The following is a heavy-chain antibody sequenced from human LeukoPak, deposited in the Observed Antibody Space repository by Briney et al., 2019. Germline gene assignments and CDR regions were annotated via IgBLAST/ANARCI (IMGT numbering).Heavy chain of an antibody. J-gene: IGHJ4*02. D-gene: IGHD6-19*01. V-gene: IGHV3-23*01. CDR2: ISGSGGSP. CDR1: GFTFSSYA. Sequence: GGSLRLSCAASGFTFSSYAMSWVRQDPGKGLEWVSAISGSGGSPYYAASVNDRFTISRDNSKNTVYLQMNSLRGEDTAVYYCVKMASVWHRGSLDFEYWGQGTLVTVSS. CDR3: VKMASVWHRGSLDFEY.